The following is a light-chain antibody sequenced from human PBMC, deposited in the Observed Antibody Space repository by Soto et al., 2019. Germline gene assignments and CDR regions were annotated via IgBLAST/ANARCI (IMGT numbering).Light chain of an antibody. CDR3: QQTYKTPLT. Sequence: DIQMTQSPSSLSASVGDRVTITCRASQSISNYLNWYQQKPGKAHKXLIYVASSLSSGVPSRFSGIGSGTDGTLTISSLQPEDGETYDGQQTYKTPLTFGQGTKVDIK. CDR1: QSISNY. CDR2: VAS. J-gene: IGKJ1*01. V-gene: IGKV1-39*01.